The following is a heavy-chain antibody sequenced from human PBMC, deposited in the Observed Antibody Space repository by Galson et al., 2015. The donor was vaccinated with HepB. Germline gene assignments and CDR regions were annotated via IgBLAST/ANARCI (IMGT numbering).Heavy chain of an antibody. CDR3: ARARSSIA. Sequence: SLRLSCAASGFTFSSYAMHWVRQAPGKGLEWVAVISYDGSNKYYADSVKGRFTISRDNSKNTLYLQMNSLRAEDTAVYYCARARSSIAWGQGTLVTVSS. J-gene: IGHJ5*02. V-gene: IGHV3-30*04. CDR2: ISYDGSNK. CDR1: GFTFSSYA. D-gene: IGHD6-6*01.